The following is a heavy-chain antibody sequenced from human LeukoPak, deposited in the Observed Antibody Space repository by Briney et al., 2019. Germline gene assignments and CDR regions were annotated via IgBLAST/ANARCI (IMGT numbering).Heavy chain of an antibody. Sequence: SETLSLTCPVYGGSFSGYYWSWIRQPPGKGLEWIGEINHSGSTNYNPSLKSRVTISVDTSKNQFSLKLSSVTAADTAVYYCARGYYGSGSYHWFDPWGQGTLVTVSS. J-gene: IGHJ5*02. D-gene: IGHD3-10*01. V-gene: IGHV4-34*01. CDR3: ARGYYGSGSYHWFDP. CDR2: INHSGST. CDR1: GGSFSGYY.